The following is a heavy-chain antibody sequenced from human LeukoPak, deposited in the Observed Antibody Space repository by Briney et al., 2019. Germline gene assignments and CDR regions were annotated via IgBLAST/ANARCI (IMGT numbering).Heavy chain of an antibody. CDR3: ARQSKTTVGAFDI. CDR2: IYPGDSDT. J-gene: IGHJ3*02. Sequence: GESLKISCKGSGYSFTSYWIGWVRQMPGKGLEWMGIIYPGDSDTRYSPSFQGQVTISADKSISTAYLQWSSLKASDTPMYYCARQSKTTVGAFDIWGQGTMVTVST. CDR1: GYSFTSYW. V-gene: IGHV5-51*01. D-gene: IGHD4-23*01.